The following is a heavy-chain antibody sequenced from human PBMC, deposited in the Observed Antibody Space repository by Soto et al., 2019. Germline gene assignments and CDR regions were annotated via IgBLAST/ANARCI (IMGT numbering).Heavy chain of an antibody. J-gene: IGHJ4*02. CDR2: ISSSGSTI. V-gene: IGHV3-11*01. CDR3: ARASSDFWSGYYRRVFDY. D-gene: IGHD3-3*01. CDR1: GFTFSDYY. Sequence: PGGSLRLSCAASGFTFSDYYMSWIRQAPGKGLEWVSYISSSGSTIYYADSVKGRFTISRDNAKNSLYLQMNSLRAEDTAVYYCARASSDFWSGYYRRVFDYWGQGTLVTVSS.